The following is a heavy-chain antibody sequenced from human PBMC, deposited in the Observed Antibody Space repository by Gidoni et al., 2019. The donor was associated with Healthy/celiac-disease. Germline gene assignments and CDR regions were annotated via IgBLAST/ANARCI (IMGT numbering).Heavy chain of an antibody. CDR2: IRWDGGST. CDR3: AKAGGLYYYYGMDV. Sequence: EVQLVESGGVVVQPGGSLRLSCAASGFTFADYTVHWVRQAPGNGLEWVSLIRWDGGSTYYADSVKGRFTISRDNSKNSLYLQMNSLRTEDTALYYCAKAGGLYYYYGMDVWGQGTTVTVSS. J-gene: IGHJ6*02. V-gene: IGHV3-43*01. CDR1: GFTFADYT. D-gene: IGHD2-8*02.